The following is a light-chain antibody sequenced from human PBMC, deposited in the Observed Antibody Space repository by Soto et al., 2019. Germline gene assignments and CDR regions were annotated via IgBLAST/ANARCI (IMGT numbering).Light chain of an antibody. CDR3: QHSYEVPLT. Sequence: DIQMTQSPSSLSASVGDRVTITCRASQSISSRLNWYQQKPGKAPKLLIYGAFTLQSGVPSRFSGSRSGTEFTLTVSSLQPDDFATYYCQHSYEVPLTFAGGTKVEIK. V-gene: IGKV1-39*01. J-gene: IGKJ4*01. CDR1: QSISSR. CDR2: GAF.